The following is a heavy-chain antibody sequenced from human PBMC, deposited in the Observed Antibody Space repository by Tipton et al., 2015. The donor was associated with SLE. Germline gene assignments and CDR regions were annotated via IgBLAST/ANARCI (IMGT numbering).Heavy chain of an antibody. CDR2: IGSSGTPI. D-gene: IGHD6-19*01. CDR1: GFTFSDYY. V-gene: IGHV3-11*04. CDR3: ARARSGVGSAFDI. Sequence: SLRLSCAASGFTFSDYYLSWIRQAPGKGLEWISYIGSSGTPIYYAASVKGRFTVSRDNAKNSLYLQMNTLRAEDTAVYYCARARSGVGSAFDIWGRGTKVTVSS. J-gene: IGHJ3*02.